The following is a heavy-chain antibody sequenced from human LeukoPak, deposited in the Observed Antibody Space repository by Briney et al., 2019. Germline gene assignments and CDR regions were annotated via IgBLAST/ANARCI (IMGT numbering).Heavy chain of an antibody. CDR2: IKQDGSEK. V-gene: IGHV3-7*03. J-gene: IGHJ4*02. CDR3: AKDSAKKYDDY. CDR1: GFTFSSYW. Sequence: GGSLRLSCAASGFTFSSYWMSWVRQAPGKGLEWVANIKQDGSEKYYVDSVKGRFTISRDNAKNSLYLQMNSLRAEDTAVYYCAKDSAKKYDDYWGQGTLVTVSP. D-gene: IGHD2/OR15-2a*01.